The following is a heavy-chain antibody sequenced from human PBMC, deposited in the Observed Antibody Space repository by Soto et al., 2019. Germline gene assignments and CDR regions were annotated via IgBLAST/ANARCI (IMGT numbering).Heavy chain of an antibody. CDR2: IYYSGST. D-gene: IGHD6-19*01. Sequence: TSETLSLTCAVYGGSFSGYYWSWIRQPPGKGLEWIGYIYYSGSTNYNPSLKSRVTISVDTSKNQFSLKLSSVTAAGTAVYYCARRSAVAGMVVDWGQGTLVTVSS. V-gene: IGHV4-59*01. CDR1: GGSFSGYY. CDR3: ARRSAVAGMVVD. J-gene: IGHJ4*02.